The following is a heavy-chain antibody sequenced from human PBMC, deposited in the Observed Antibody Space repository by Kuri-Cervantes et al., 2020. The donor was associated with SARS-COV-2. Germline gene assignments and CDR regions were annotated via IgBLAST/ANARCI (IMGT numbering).Heavy chain of an antibody. Sequence: GSLRLSCAVYGGSFSGYYWSWIRQPPGKGLEWIGEINHGRGTFYNPSLKRRVTISSDMSRNQLSLKLTSVTAADTAVYYCARGSIGPRLQDWGQGTLVTVSS. CDR3: ARGSIGPRLQD. CDR1: GGSFSGYY. V-gene: IGHV4-34*01. D-gene: IGHD4-11*01. CDR2: INHGRGT. J-gene: IGHJ4*02.